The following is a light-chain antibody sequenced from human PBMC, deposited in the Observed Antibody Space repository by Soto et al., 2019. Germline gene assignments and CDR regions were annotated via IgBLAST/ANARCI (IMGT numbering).Light chain of an antibody. CDR3: QQYNNWPWT. V-gene: IGKV3-15*01. J-gene: IGKJ1*01. CDR2: GAS. Sequence: EIVFTQSPGTLSLSPGDRATLSCRASQSISDTLALYQQKPGQAPRLLIHGASTRAPGFPARFSGSGSGTDFTLTISSLQSEDFAVYYCQQYNNWPWTFGQGTKVDIK. CDR1: QSISDT.